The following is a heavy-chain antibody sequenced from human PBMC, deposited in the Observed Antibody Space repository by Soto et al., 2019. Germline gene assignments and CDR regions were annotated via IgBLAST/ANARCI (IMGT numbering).Heavy chain of an antibody. J-gene: IGHJ4*02. D-gene: IGHD4-17*01. V-gene: IGHV3-30*18. CDR2: ISYDGSNK. CDR1: GFTFSSYG. Sequence: QVQLVESGGGVVQPGRSLRLSCAASGFTFSSYGMHWVRQAPGKGLEWVAGISYDGSNKYYAESVKGRFTISRDNSKNTLYLQMNSLRAEDTAVYYCAKDRVPHDYGDYPFDYWGQGTLVTVSS. CDR3: AKDRVPHDYGDYPFDY.